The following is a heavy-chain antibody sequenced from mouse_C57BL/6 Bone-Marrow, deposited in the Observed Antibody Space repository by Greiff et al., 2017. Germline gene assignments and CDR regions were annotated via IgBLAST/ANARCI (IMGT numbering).Heavy chain of an antibody. Sequence: VQLQQSGAELVRPGASVKLSCTASGFNIKDDYMHWVQQRPEQGLEWIGWIDPENGDTAYASKFQGKATITADTSSNTAYLPLSSLTSEDTAVYYCTTDYGSSYPAWFAYWGQGTLVTVSA. CDR1: GFNIKDDY. CDR2: IDPENGDT. J-gene: IGHJ3*01. D-gene: IGHD1-1*01. V-gene: IGHV14-4*01. CDR3: TTDYGSSYPAWFAY.